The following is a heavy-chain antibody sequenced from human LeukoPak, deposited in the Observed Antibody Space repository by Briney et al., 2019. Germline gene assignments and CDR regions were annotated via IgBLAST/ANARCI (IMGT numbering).Heavy chain of an antibody. D-gene: IGHD4-23*01. J-gene: IGHJ4*02. CDR2: IKSDGSSS. Sequence: PGGSLRLSCAASGFTFSSYFWMHWVRQAPGKGLVWVSRIKSDGSSSTYADSVKGRLTISRDNAKNSLYLQMNTLRAEDTAVYYCVRDLDLGGYSSFEYWGQGTLVTVSS. CDR3: VRDLDLGGYSSFEY. CDR1: GFTFSSYFW. V-gene: IGHV3-74*01.